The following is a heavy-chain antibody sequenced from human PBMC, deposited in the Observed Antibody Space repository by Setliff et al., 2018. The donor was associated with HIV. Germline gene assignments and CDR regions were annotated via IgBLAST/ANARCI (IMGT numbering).Heavy chain of an antibody. CDR2: IYDSGHT. Sequence: PSETLSLTCTVSGVSISSTYYSWGWVRQPPGKGLEYIGNIYDSGHTYYSPSLRSRVTISVDTSKSQVSLELTSVSAADTAVYHCARHGRTAASPIAWDSWGQGTLVTVSS. J-gene: IGHJ4*02. V-gene: IGHV4-39*01. D-gene: IGHD6-25*01. CDR3: ARHGRTAASPIAWDS. CDR1: GVSISSTYYS.